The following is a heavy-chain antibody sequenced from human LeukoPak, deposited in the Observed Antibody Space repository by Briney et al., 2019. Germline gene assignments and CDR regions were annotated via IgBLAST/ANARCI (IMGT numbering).Heavy chain of an antibody. J-gene: IGHJ6*03. CDR3: AREMYYDFWSGYYMEAGGYYYYMDV. V-gene: IGHV4-34*01. CDR1: GGSFSGYY. Sequence: PSETLSLTCAVFGGSFSGYYWSWIRQPPGKGLEWIGEINHSGSTIYNPSFKSRVTISVDTSKNQFSLKLSSVTAADTAVYYCAREMYYDFWSGYYMEAGGYYYYMDVWGKGTTVTVSS. D-gene: IGHD3-3*01. CDR2: INHSGST.